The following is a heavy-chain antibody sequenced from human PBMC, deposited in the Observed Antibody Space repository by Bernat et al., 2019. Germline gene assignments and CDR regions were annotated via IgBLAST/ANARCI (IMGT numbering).Heavy chain of an antibody. CDR1: GFTFSSYA. V-gene: IGHV3-30-3*01. CDR2: ISYDGSNK. Sequence: VQLLESGGGVVQPGRSLRLSCAASGFTFSSYAMHWVRQAPGKGLEWVAVISYDGSNKYYADSVKGRFTISRDNSKNTLYLQMNSLRAEDTAVYYCATGQEEDAFDIWGQGTMVTVSS. J-gene: IGHJ3*02. CDR3: ATGQEEDAFDI. D-gene: IGHD1-14*01.